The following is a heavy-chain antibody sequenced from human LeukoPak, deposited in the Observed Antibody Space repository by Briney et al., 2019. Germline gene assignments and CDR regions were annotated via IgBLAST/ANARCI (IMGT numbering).Heavy chain of an antibody. CDR1: GFTFSSYS. CDR3: AVTWIQLWDY. Sequence: GGSLRLSCAASGFTFSSYSMTWVLQAPGKGLEWVSSISSSSSYIYYADSVKGRFTISRDNAKNSLYLQMNSLRAEDTAVYYCAVTWIQLWDYWGQGTLVTVSS. D-gene: IGHD5-18*01. J-gene: IGHJ4*02. CDR2: ISSSSSYI. V-gene: IGHV3-21*01.